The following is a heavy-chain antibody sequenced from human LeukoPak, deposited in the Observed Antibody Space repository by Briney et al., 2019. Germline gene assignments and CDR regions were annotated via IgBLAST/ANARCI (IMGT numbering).Heavy chain of an antibody. Sequence: GGSLRLSCSASGFTVSSNFMSWVRQAPGKGLEWVSVIYSDGTTYYADSVKGRFIISRDNSKNTLYLQMNSLRTEDTAMYYCARDLDSYGSYWGQGTLVTVSS. V-gene: IGHV3-53*01. CDR2: IYSDGTT. CDR1: GFTVSSNF. CDR3: ARDLDSYGSY. D-gene: IGHD5-18*01. J-gene: IGHJ4*02.